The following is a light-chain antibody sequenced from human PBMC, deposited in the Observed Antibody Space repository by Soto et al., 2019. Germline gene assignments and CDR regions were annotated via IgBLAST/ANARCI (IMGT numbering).Light chain of an antibody. J-gene: IGLJ1*01. Sequence: QSALTQPHSVSGSPGQSVTISCTGTSVDVGAYDFVSWYQQHPGKAPKLLIYVVSGRPSGVPDRFSGSKSGNAASLTISGLQAEDEADYYCSSFAASHTEIFGTGTKLTVL. CDR2: VVS. CDR3: SSFAASHTEI. CDR1: SVDVGAYDF. V-gene: IGLV2-11*01.